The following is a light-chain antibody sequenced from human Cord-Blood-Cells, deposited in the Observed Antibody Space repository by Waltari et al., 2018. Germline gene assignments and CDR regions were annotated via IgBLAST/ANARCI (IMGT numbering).Light chain of an antibody. CDR2: AAS. J-gene: IGKJ2*01. CDR1: QSISSY. V-gene: IGKV1-39*01. CDR3: QQSYSTPPT. Sequence: DSQIPPPPHSLSASVSDRVTSTCRASQSISSYLNWYQQKPGKAPKLLIYAASSLQSGVPSRFSGSGSGTDFTLTISSLQPEDFATYYCQQSYSTPPTFGQGTKLEIK.